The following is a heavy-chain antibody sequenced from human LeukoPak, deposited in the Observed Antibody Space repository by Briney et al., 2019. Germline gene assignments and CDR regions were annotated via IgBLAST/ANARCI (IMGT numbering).Heavy chain of an antibody. CDR2: IYYSGGA. CDR1: GGSISSSSYY. CDR3: ARTHCEGDCFSAIRY. D-gene: IGHD2-21*02. J-gene: IGHJ4*02. V-gene: IGHV4-39*07. Sequence: SETLSLTCTVSGGSISSSSYYWVWIRQPPGKGLEWIGSIYYSGGADYNPSLRSRVTISVDTSKNEFSLKVRSVTAADTAVYFCARTHCEGDCFSAIRYWGQGTPVTVSS.